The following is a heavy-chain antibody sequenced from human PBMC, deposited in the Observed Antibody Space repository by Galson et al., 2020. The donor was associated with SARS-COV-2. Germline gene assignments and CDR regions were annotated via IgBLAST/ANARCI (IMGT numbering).Heavy chain of an antibody. V-gene: IGHV4-59*01. CDR3: AGDDLRVNTNNGFVY. J-gene: IGHJ4*02. CDR2: IYYSGST. D-gene: IGHD2-8*01. CDR1: GGSIINYY. Sequence: SETLSLTCTASGGSIINYYLSWIRQPPGKGLEWIGYIYYSGSTNYNPSLKSRLTISIDPSKSQFPLRVTSVTAADTAIYYCAGDDLRVNTNNGFVYWGQGYLVTVSS.